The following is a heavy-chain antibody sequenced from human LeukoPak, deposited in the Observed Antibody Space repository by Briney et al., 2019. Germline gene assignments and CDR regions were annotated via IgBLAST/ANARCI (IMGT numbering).Heavy chain of an antibody. D-gene: IGHD2-2*01. J-gene: IGHJ4*02. Sequence: SETLSLTCTVSGGSISSYYWSWIRQPPGKGLEWIGYIYYSGSTNYNPSLKSRVTISVDTSKNQFSLKLSSVTAADTAVYYCARVGVPAATFDYWGQGTLVTVCS. CDR2: IYYSGST. CDR1: GGSISSYY. V-gene: IGHV4-59*01. CDR3: ARVGVPAATFDY.